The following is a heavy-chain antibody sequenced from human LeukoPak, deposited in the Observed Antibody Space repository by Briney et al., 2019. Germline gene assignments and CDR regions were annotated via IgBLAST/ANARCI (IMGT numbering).Heavy chain of an antibody. CDR2: INWNGGST. CDR1: GFTFDDYG. V-gene: IGHV3-20*04. CDR3: ASGRSWYNNSHYYFDY. J-gene: IGHJ4*02. D-gene: IGHD6-13*01. Sequence: PGGSLRLSCAASGFTFDDYGMSWVRHAPGKGLEWVSGINWNGGSTGYADSVKGRFTISRDNAKNSLYLQMNSLRAEDTALYYCASGRSWYNNSHYYFDYWGQGTLVTVSS.